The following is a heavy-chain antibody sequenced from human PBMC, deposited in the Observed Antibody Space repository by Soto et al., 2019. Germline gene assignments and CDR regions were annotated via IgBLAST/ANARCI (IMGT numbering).Heavy chain of an antibody. D-gene: IGHD6-13*01. CDR2: ISGSGDST. Sequence: EVQLLESGGGLVQPGGSLRLSCAASGFTFSSYAMNWVRQAPGKGLEWVSVISGSGDSTYYADSVKGRFTISRDNSANTLYLQMNSLRAEDTAVYYCAKRTIGSSYDYWGQGTLVTVSS. CDR1: GFTFSSYA. J-gene: IGHJ4*02. V-gene: IGHV3-23*01. CDR3: AKRTIGSSYDY.